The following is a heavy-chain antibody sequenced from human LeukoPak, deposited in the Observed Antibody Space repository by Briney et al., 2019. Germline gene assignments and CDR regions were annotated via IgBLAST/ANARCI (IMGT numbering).Heavy chain of an antibody. D-gene: IGHD2-21*02. Sequence: SGGSLRLSCAASGFTFDDYAMHWVRQAPGKGLEWVSRINPDGSGTIHADSVKGRFTISRDNAKNTLFLQMNNLRPEDTAVYYCARDLGPDYYFDYWGQGALVTVSS. CDR2: INPDGSGT. CDR1: GFTFDDYA. CDR3: ARDLGPDYYFDY. J-gene: IGHJ4*02. V-gene: IGHV3-74*01.